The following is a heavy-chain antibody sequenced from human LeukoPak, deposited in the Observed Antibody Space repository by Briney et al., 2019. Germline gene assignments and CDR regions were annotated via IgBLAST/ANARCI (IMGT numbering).Heavy chain of an antibody. CDR3: ARDPGSPGGYMDV. J-gene: IGHJ6*03. CDR1: GGSIFSYY. Sequence: PSETLSLTCTVSGGSIFSYYWSWIRQPPGQGLEWIGYIYYSGSTNYNPSLKSRVTISVDTSKNQFSLKLSSVTAADTAVYYCARDPGSPGGYMDVWGKGTTVTVSS. CDR2: IYYSGST. D-gene: IGHD3-10*01. V-gene: IGHV4-59*01.